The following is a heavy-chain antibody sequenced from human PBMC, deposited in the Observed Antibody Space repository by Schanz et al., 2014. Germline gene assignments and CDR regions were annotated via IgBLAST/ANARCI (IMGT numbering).Heavy chain of an antibody. CDR3: ARPNSASYRIYYFDY. V-gene: IGHV4-39*01. J-gene: IGHJ4*02. CDR2: VYYSGGS. CDR1: GDSISTSYY. D-gene: IGHD1-26*01. Sequence: QVQLQESGPGLVKPSETLSLTCTVSGDSISTSYYWGWIRQPPGKGLEWIGSVYYSGGSYYNPSQKSRATMPVAPYKTQFSRGRTSGTAADTAVYYCARPNSASYRIYYFDYWGQGTLVTVSS.